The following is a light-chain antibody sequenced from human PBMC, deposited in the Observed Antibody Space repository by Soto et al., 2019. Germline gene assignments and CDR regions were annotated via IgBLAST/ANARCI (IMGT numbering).Light chain of an antibody. CDR2: SAS. J-gene: IGKJ4*01. V-gene: IGKV1-27*01. CDR3: QKYDSAPLT. CDR1: QAISIY. Sequence: DIQMTQSPSSLSASVGDRVTIACRASQAISIYLAWYQQKPGEVPKLLIYSASTSRSGVPSRFSGSGSGTDFTLTISSLQPEDVATYYCQKYDSAPLTFGGGTKVEIK.